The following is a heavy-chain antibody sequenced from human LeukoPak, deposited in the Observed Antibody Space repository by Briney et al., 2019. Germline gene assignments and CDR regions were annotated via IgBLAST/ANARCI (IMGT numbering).Heavy chain of an antibody. CDR2: ISSSSSTI. J-gene: IGHJ4*02. Sequence: GGSLRLSCAASGFTFSSYSMNWVRQAPGKGLEWVSYISSSSSTIYYADSVKGRFTISKDNAKNSLYLQMNSLRDEDTAVYYCARDYDYVWGSYRLEYYFDYWGQGTLVTVSS. CDR1: GFTFSSYS. V-gene: IGHV3-48*02. D-gene: IGHD3-16*02. CDR3: ARDYDYVWGSYRLEYYFDY.